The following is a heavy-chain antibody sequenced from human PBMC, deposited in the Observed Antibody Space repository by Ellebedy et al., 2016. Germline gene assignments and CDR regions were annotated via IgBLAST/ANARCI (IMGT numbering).Heavy chain of an antibody. J-gene: IGHJ3*02. D-gene: IGHD1-26*01. CDR1: GFSVSSNY. V-gene: IGHV3-66*01. Sequence: GESLKISCVISGFSVSSNYLSWVRQAPGKGLEWVSVIYAGGTIYYADSVKGRFTISRDNSKNTLYLQMNRLRAEDTALYYCAKDIGWELLNQGAFDIWGQGTMVTVSS. CDR2: IYAGGTI. CDR3: AKDIGWELLNQGAFDI.